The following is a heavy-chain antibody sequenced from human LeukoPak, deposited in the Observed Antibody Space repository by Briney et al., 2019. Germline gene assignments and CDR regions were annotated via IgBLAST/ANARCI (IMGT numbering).Heavy chain of an antibody. D-gene: IGHD2-15*01. CDR3: ASGGIVVVVAAPLNY. CDR2: INPNSGGT. Sequence: ASVKVSCKASGYTFTGYYMHWVRQAPGQGLEWMGWINPNSGGTNYAQKFQGRVTMTRDTSISTAYMVLSRLRSDDTAVYYCASGGIVVVVAAPLNYWGQGTLVTVSS. CDR1: GYTFTGYY. V-gene: IGHV1-2*02. J-gene: IGHJ4*02.